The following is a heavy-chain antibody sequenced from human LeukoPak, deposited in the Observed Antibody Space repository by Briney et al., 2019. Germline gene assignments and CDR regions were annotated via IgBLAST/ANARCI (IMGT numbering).Heavy chain of an antibody. V-gene: IGHV3-23*01. J-gene: IGHJ4*02. CDR2: INGSGDAT. CDR3: AKDRQWLVGEVDY. Sequence: PGGSLRLSCAASGFIFSHYTMTWVRQAPGKRLEWVSSINGSGDATLYADSMMGRFTISRDNAKNTVSLQMNSLRAEDTAVYYCAKDRQWLVGEVDYWGQGTLVTVSS. CDR1: GFIFSHYT. D-gene: IGHD6-19*01.